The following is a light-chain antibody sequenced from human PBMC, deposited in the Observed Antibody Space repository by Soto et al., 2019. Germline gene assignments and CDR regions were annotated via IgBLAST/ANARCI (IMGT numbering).Light chain of an antibody. Sequence: DIQLTQSPSFLSASVGDRVTITCRARQGISTCLAWYLQRPGKAPKLLIYGASTLQSGVPSRFSGSGSGTEFTLTISSLQPEDFGTYYCQQLNSDWYAFGQGTKLEIK. CDR1: QGISTC. CDR2: GAS. V-gene: IGKV1-9*01. J-gene: IGKJ2*01. CDR3: QQLNSDWYA.